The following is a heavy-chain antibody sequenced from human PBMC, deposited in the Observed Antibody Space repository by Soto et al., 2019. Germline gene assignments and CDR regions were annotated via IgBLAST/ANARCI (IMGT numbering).Heavy chain of an antibody. CDR1: GGTFSSYA. Sequence: ASVKVSCKASGGTFSSYAISWVRQAPGQGLEWMGGIIPIFGTANYAQKFQGRVTITADESTSTAYMELSSLRSEDTAVNYCARVLYYYDSSGYAMDYWGQGTLVTVSS. CDR3: ARVLYYYDSSGYAMDY. J-gene: IGHJ4*02. D-gene: IGHD3-22*01. CDR2: IIPIFGTA. V-gene: IGHV1-69*13.